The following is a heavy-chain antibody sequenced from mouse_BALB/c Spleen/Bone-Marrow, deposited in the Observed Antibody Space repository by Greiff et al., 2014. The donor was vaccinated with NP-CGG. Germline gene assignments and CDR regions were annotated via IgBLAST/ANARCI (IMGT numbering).Heavy chain of an antibody. Sequence: QVQLKESGAELVRPGTSVKVSCKASGYAFTNYWIEWIKQRPGQGLEWIGVINPGSGGINYNGKFKGKATLTADKSSSTAYMQLSSLTSDDSAVYFCARELVGGMDYWGQGTSVTVSS. CDR3: ARELVGGMDY. CDR1: GYAFTNYW. J-gene: IGHJ4*01. V-gene: IGHV1-54*01. CDR2: INPGSGGI. D-gene: IGHD1-1*02.